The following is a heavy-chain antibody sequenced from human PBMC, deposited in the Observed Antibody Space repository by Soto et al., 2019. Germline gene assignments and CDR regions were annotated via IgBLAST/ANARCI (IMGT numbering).Heavy chain of an antibody. CDR3: TKGRGALTVVSNWFDP. V-gene: IGHV3-9*01. CDR1: GFTFEDHA. D-gene: IGHD3-22*01. Sequence: EVQLVESGGGLVQPGKSLKLCCVAIGFTFEDHAMHWIRQVPGKGLEWVAGINWNSGITGYADSVKGRFTISRDNANNSLHLEMISLKSEDTALYYCTKGRGALTVVSNWFDPWGQGTPVTVSS. J-gene: IGHJ5*02. CDR2: INWNSGIT.